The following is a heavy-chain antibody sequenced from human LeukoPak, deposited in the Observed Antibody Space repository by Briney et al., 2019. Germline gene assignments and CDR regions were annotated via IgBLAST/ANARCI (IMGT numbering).Heavy chain of an antibody. D-gene: IGHD6-19*01. CDR2: MNPNSGNT. CDR3: TRGSSGRRDN. J-gene: IGHJ4*02. Sequence: ASVKVSCKASGYTFTSCDINWVRQATGQGLEWMGWMNPNSGNTGYGQSFQGRITMTKDISIGTAYMELSNLTSEDTAIYYCTRGSSGRRDNWGQGTLVTVSA. CDR1: GYTFTSCD. V-gene: IGHV1-8*01.